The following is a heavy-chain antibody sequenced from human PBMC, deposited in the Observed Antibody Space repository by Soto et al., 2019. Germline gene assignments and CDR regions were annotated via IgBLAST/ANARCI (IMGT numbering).Heavy chain of an antibody. CDR1: GGSISSSNW. Sequence: SVTLSLTCAVSGGSISSSNWWSWVRQPPGKGLEWIGEIYHSGSTNYNPSLKSRVTISVDKSKNQFSLRLTSVTAADTAIYFCARENHYDLSTGYLGLDYWSQGNLVTVSS. CDR3: ARENHYDLSTGYLGLDY. CDR2: IYHSGST. D-gene: IGHD3-9*01. J-gene: IGHJ4*02. V-gene: IGHV4-4*02.